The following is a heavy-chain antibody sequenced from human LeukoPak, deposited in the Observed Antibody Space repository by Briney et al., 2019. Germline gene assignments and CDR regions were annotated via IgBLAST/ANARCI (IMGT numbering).Heavy chain of an antibody. Sequence: ASVKVSCKASGYTFTSYGISWVRQAPGQGLEWMGWISAYNGNTNYAQKLQGRVTMTIDTSTSTAYMELRSLRSDDTAVYYCAGDGPSGYYPDPVDYWGQGTLVTVSS. CDR3: AGDGPSGYYPDPVDY. V-gene: IGHV1-18*01. CDR2: ISAYNGNT. CDR1: GYTFTSYG. J-gene: IGHJ4*02. D-gene: IGHD3-22*01.